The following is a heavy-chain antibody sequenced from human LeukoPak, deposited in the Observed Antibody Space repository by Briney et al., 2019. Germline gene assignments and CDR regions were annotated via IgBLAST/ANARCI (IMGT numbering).Heavy chain of an antibody. CDR3: TRDGSWSYGGRVAFDI. J-gene: IGHJ3*02. CDR1: AFTFGDYA. Sequence: GRSLRLSCTASAFTFGDYAMNWVRQAPGKGLEWVGFIRSKAYGGTTEYAASVRGRFTISRDDSKSIAYLQMNSLKSDDTAVYYCTRDGSWSYGGRVAFDIWGQGTMVIVSS. V-gene: IGHV3-49*04. D-gene: IGHD1-26*01. CDR2: IRSKAYGGTT.